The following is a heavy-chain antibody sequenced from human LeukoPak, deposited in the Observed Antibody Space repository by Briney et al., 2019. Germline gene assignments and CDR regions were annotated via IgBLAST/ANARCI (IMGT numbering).Heavy chain of an antibody. Sequence: GGSLRLSCAASGFTFSDYYMSWIRQAPGKGLEWVSYISSSSSYIYYADSVKGRFTISRDNAKNSLYLQMNSLRAEDTAVYYCAREAYCGGDCYLDSWGQGALVTVSS. CDR3: AREAYCGGDCYLDS. CDR2: ISSSSSYI. J-gene: IGHJ4*02. D-gene: IGHD2-21*02. V-gene: IGHV3-11*06. CDR1: GFTFSDYY.